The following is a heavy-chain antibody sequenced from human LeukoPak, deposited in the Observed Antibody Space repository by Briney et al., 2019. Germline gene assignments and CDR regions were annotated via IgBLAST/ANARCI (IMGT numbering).Heavy chain of an antibody. Sequence: GGSLRLSCAGSGFTFSDYWIDWVRQAPGKGLEWVANINQDGSRNTYLESVMGRLTISRDNAKNSLYLQMSHLRVEDTAVYYCARNRGWQQFDYWGQGTLVIVSS. J-gene: IGHJ4*02. V-gene: IGHV3-7*01. CDR3: ARNRGWQQFDY. CDR1: GFTFSDYW. CDR2: INQDGSRN. D-gene: IGHD5-24*01.